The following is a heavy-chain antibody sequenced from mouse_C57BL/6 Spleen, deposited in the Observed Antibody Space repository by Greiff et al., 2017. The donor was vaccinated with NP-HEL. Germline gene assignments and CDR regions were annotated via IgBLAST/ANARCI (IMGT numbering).Heavy chain of an antibody. Sequence: QVQLQQSGAELARPGASVKLSCKASGYTFTSYGISWVKQRTGQGLGWIGEIYPRSGNTYYNEKFKGKATLTADKTSSTAYMELRSLTSEDSAVYFCARSDHRCYFDYWGQGTTLTVSS. CDR1: GYTFTSYG. CDR2: IYPRSGNT. CDR3: ARSDHRCYFDY. J-gene: IGHJ2*01. V-gene: IGHV1-81*01.